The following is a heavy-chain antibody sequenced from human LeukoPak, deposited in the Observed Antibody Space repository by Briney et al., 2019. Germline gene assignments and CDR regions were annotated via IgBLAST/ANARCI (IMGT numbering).Heavy chain of an antibody. J-gene: IGHJ6*03. D-gene: IGHD3-3*01. CDR2: IYTSGST. CDR3: ARDYASDHYDFWSGFPYYYYMDV. Sequence: SETLSLTCTVSGGSISSYYWSWIRQPAGKGLEWIGRIYTSGSTNYNPSLKSRVTISVDTSKNQFSLKLSSVTAADTAVYYCARDYASDHYDFWSGFPYYYYMDVWGKGTTVTVSS. CDR1: GGSISSYY. V-gene: IGHV4-4*07.